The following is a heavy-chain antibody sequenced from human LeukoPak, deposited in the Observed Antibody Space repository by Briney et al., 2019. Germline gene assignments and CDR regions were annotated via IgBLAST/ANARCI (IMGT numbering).Heavy chain of an antibody. J-gene: IGHJ4*02. CDR2: ISYDGSNK. Sequence: PGGSLRLSCAVSGFSVSGYWMTWVRQAPGKGLEWVAVISYDGSNKYYADSVKGRFTISRDNSKNTLYLQMNSLRAEDTAVYYCARGPDRFGYYFDYWGQGTLVTVSS. CDR1: GFSVSGYW. V-gene: IGHV3-30*19. D-gene: IGHD3-10*01. CDR3: ARGPDRFGYYFDY.